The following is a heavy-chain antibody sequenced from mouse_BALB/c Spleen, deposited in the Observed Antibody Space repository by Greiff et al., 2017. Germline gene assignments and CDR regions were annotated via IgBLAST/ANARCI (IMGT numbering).Heavy chain of an antibody. CDR1: GYSITSGYY. CDR2: ISYDGSN. Sequence: EVHLVESGPGLVKPSQSLSLTCSVTGYSITSGYYWNWIRQFPGNKLEWMGYISYDGSNNYNPSLKNRISITRDTSKNQFFLKLNSVTTEDTATYYCAREEGRGYFDVWGAGTTVTVSS. D-gene: IGHD3-3*01. V-gene: IGHV3-6*02. J-gene: IGHJ1*01. CDR3: AREEGRGYFDV.